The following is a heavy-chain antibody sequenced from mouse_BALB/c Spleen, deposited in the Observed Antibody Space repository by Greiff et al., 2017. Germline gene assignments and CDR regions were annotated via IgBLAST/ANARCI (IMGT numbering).Heavy chain of an antibody. J-gene: IGHJ2*01. CDR3: TRDYYFDY. V-gene: IGHV5-6-4*01. CDR1: GFTFSSYT. CDR2: ISSGGSDT. Sequence: EVKLVESGGGLVRPGGSLKLSCAASGFTFSSYTMSWVRQTPAKRLEWVATISSGGSDTYYQDSVKGGFTITRDNAKNTLYLHMNSLKSDDTTMYYCTRDYYFDYWGEGTTLTVSS.